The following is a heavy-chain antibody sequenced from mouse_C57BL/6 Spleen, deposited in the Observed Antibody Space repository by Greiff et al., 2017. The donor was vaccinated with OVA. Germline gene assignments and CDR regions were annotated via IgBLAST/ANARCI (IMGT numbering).Heavy chain of an antibody. CDR3: ARDYYGSSDFDY. J-gene: IGHJ2*01. V-gene: IGHV1-53*01. D-gene: IGHD1-1*01. CDR2: INPSNGGT. CDR1: GYTFTSYW. Sequence: QVHVKQPGTDLVKPGASVKLSCKASGYTFTSYWMHWVKQRPGQGLEWIGNINPSNGGTNYNEKFKSKATLTVDKSSSTAYMQRSSLTSEDSAVYYCARDYYGSSDFDYWGQGTTLTVSS.